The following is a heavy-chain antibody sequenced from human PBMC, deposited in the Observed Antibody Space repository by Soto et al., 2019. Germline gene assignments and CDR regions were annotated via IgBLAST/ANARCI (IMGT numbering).Heavy chain of an antibody. V-gene: IGHV4-59*01. D-gene: IGHD3-9*01. CDR2: ISYSGGA. J-gene: IGHJ4*02. CDR1: GGSINSYY. Sequence: QVQLQESGPGLLKPSETLSLTCTVSGGSINSYYWSWIRQPPGKGLEWIGYISYSGGANYNPSLKSRVTISLDTSKNQFSLKLSSVTAADTAVYYCARGERLGLDYWGQGTLVTVSS. CDR3: ARGERLGLDY.